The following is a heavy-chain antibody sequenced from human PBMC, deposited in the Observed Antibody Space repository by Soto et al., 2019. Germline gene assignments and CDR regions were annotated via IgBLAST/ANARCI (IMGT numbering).Heavy chain of an antibody. CDR3: ANRRGAGGHFDY. CDR2: VSIGGST. V-gene: IGHV3-23*01. Sequence: DVQLLESGGGLVQPEGSLRLSCAASGFTFSSYAMGWVRQGPGKGLEWVAVVSIGGSTHYADSVRGRFTISRDNSKNTLSLQENILTAEYTAVYFCANRRGAGGHFDYGGQGALVPVTS. D-gene: IGHD2-15*01. J-gene: IGHJ4*02. CDR1: GFTFSSYA.